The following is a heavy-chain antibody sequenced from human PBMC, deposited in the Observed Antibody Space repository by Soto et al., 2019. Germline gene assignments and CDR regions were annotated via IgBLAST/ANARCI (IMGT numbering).Heavy chain of an antibody. J-gene: IGHJ3*02. CDR3: ESDGDYNLNSYDAFDI. CDR1: GGSVSSGSHY. CDR2: IYHTGNT. Sequence: SETLSLTCTVSGGSVSSGSHYWSWIRHPPGKGLEWIAYIYHTGNTQYNPSLKSRVTISVDMSKNQFSLRLDSVTAADTAVYYCESDGDYNLNSYDAFDIWGQRTMVTVS. V-gene: IGHV4-61*01. D-gene: IGHD1-20*01.